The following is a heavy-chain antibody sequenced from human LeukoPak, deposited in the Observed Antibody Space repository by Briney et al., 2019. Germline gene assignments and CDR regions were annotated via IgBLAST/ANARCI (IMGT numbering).Heavy chain of an antibody. CDR1: RYTFTSYG. CDR3: ARDRGIYRSGWEPFDY. CDR2: ISAYNGNT. D-gene: IGHD6-19*01. J-gene: IGHJ4*02. V-gene: IGHV1-18*01. Sequence: EASVKVSCKSSRYTFTSYGISWVRQAPGRGLAWVGWISAYNGNTNYAQKLQGRVTMTTDTSTSTAYMELRSLRSDDTPVYYCARDRGIYRSGWEPFDYWGQGTLVTVSS.